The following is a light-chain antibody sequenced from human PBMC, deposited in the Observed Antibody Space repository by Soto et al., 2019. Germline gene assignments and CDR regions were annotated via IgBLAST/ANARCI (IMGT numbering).Light chain of an antibody. CDR2: ASS. J-gene: IGKJ5*01. Sequence: EFVLTRSPCTLSLSPGERATLSCRGSQTISTSYLAWYQKKPGQPPRLIIYASSSRATGIPARFSGSGAGTDFTLTISILEPEDVAVYYCQQYGGSITFGQGTRLEIK. V-gene: IGKV3-20*01. CDR1: QTISTSY. CDR3: QQYGGSIT.